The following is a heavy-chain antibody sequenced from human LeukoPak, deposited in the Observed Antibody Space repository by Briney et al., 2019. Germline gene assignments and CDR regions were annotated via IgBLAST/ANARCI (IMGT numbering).Heavy chain of an antibody. Sequence: PSETLSLTCTVSGGSISSGDYYWSWIRQPPGKGLEWIGYTYYSGSTYYNPSLKSRVTISVDTSKNQFSLKLSSVTAADTAVYYCATQASSGYYYYFDYWGQGTLVTVSS. J-gene: IGHJ4*02. CDR1: GGSISSGDYY. D-gene: IGHD3-22*01. CDR3: ATQASSGYYYYFDY. CDR2: TYYSGST. V-gene: IGHV4-30-4*01.